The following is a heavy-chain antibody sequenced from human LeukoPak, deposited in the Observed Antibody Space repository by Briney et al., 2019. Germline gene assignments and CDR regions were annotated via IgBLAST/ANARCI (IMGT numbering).Heavy chain of an antibody. CDR2: INNHGSET. J-gene: IGHJ4*02. CDR1: GLTFSTYS. CDR3: TRDQGWQQFDS. Sequence: GGSLRLSCAVSGLTFSTYSMSWVRQAPGKGLERVANINNHGSETYYVDSVRGRFTISRDNAKNSLYLQMNSLRDDDTAVYFCTRDQGWQQFDSWGQGTLVTVSS. V-gene: IGHV3-7*01. D-gene: IGHD5-24*01.